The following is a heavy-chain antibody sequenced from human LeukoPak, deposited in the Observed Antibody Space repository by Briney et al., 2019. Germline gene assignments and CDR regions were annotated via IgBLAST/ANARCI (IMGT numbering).Heavy chain of an antibody. J-gene: IGHJ5*02. CDR3: AREREAWLVRGWFDP. D-gene: IGHD6-19*01. CDR2: VNPSGGST. V-gene: IGHV1-46*03. Sequence: ASVKVSCKASGYTFTSYYMHWVRQAPGQGLEWMGIVNPSGGSTSYAQKFQGRVTMTRDTSTSTVYMELSSLRSEDTAVYYCAREREAWLVRGWFDPWGQGTLVTVSS. CDR1: GYTFTSYY.